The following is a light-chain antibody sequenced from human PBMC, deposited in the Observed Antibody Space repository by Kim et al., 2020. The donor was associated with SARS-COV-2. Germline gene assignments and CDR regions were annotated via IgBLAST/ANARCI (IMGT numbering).Light chain of an antibody. CDR2: QDS. CDR3: QAWDSSTVV. Sequence: SYELTQPPSVSVSPGQTASITCSGDKLGDKYACWYQQKPGQSPVLVIYQDSKRPSGIPERFSGSNSGNTATLTISWTQAMDEDDYYCQAWDSSTVVFGGGTQLTVL. J-gene: IGLJ2*01. V-gene: IGLV3-1*01. CDR1: KLGDKY.